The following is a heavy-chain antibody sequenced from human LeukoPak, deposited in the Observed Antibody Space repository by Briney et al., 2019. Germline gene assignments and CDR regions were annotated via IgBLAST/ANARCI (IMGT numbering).Heavy chain of an antibody. D-gene: IGHD3-3*01. Sequence: SETLSLTCTVSGGSISSYYWSWIRQPPGKGLEWIGYIYYSGSTNYNPSLKSRVTISVDTSKNQFSLKLSSATAADTAVYYRARDPMSGYYPPYWGPGTLVTISS. J-gene: IGHJ4*02. CDR2: IYYSGST. CDR1: GGSISSYY. CDR3: ARDPMSGYYPPY. V-gene: IGHV4-59*12.